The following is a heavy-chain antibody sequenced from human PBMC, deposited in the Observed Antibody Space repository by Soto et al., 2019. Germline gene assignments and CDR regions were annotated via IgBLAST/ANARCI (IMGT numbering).Heavy chain of an antibody. CDR3: ARHGYSSSWYPDH. CDR1: GYRFSSFW. J-gene: IGHJ4*02. V-gene: IGHV5-51*01. CDR2: AQPGYSDT. D-gene: IGHD6-13*01. Sequence: GESLKISCQASGYRFSSFWIGWVRQMPGKGLEWMGIAQPGYSDTRCSPAFQGHVTISADESTNTAYLQWSSLRASDTAMYFCARHGYSSSWYPDHWGQGTLVTVSS.